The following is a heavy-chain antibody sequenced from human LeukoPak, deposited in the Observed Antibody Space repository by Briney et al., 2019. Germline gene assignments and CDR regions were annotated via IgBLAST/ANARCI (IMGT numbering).Heavy chain of an antibody. CDR3: ARGILTGLDYFDY. CDR1: GDSITNYY. V-gene: IGHV4-59*01. CDR2: VHYSGST. J-gene: IGHJ4*02. Sequence: PSQTLSLTCIVSGDSITNYYWSWIRQPPGKGLEWIGCVHYSGSTNYNPSLKSRVTISLDTPKNQFSLKMSSVIAADTAVYYCARGILTGLDYFDYWGEGTLVIVSS. D-gene: IGHD3-9*01.